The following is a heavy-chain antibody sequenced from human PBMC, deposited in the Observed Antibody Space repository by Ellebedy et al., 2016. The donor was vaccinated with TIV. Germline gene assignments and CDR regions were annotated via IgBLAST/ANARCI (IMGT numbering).Heavy chain of an antibody. CDR1: GFTFSTYV. Sequence: GESLKISCAVSGFTFSTYVIHWVRQAPGKGLEWVALISFDGSNKYYADSVKGRFTISRDNSKSTLYLQMNSLRTEDTAVYYCARGGVINSYEAADYWGQGTLVTVSS. CDR3: ARGGVINSYEAADY. J-gene: IGHJ4*02. V-gene: IGHV3-30-3*01. CDR2: ISFDGSNK. D-gene: IGHD3-10*01.